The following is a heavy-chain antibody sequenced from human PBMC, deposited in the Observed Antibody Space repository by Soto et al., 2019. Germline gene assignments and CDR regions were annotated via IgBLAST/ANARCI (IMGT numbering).Heavy chain of an antibody. CDR1: GFTSTNNN. Sequence: ASVKVSCKASGFTSTNNNIHWVRQAPGQGLEWMGGIIPIFGTANYAQKFQGRVTITADESTSTAYMELSSLRSEDTAVYYCARVEPEVGATTGPFDYWGQGTLVTVSS. CDR2: IIPIFGTA. D-gene: IGHD1-26*01. J-gene: IGHJ4*02. CDR3: ARVEPEVGATTGPFDY. V-gene: IGHV1-69*13.